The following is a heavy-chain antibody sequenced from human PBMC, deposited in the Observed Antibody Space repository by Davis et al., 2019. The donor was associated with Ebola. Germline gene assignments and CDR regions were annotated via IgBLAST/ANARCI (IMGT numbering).Heavy chain of an antibody. D-gene: IGHD4-17*01. V-gene: IGHV1-69*13. CDR3: ARLSVTPSVGGY. Sequence: SVKVSCKASGGTFSSYGISWVRQAPGQGLEWMGGIIPIFGTANYAQKFQGRVTITADESTSTAYMELSSLRSDDTAVYYCARLSVTPSVGGYWGQGTLVTVSS. CDR2: IIPIFGTA. J-gene: IGHJ4*02. CDR1: GGTFSSYG.